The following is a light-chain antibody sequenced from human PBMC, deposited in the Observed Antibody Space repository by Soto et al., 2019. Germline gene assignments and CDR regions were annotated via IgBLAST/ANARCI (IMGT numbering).Light chain of an antibody. CDR2: GAS. CDR3: QQYNNWLLYT. V-gene: IGKV3-15*01. CDR1: QSVRSN. J-gene: IGKJ2*01. Sequence: EIVMTQSPATLSASPGERATLSCRVSQSVRSNLAWYQQKPGQAPRLLIYGASTRATGIPARFSGSGSGTEFTLTISSLQSGDFAVYYCQQYNNWLLYTFGQGTKLEIK.